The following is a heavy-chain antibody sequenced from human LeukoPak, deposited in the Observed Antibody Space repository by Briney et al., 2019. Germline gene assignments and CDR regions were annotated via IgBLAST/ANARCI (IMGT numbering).Heavy chain of an antibody. CDR1: GGTFISYA. J-gene: IGHJ5*02. CDR3: ARVITMIES. CDR2: IIPLFGTA. Sequence: SVKVSCKASGGTFISYAFSWVRQAPGQGLEWMGRIIPLFGTANYAQKFQGRVTITTDESTRTAYMALSSLRSEDKAVYYCARVITMIESWGQGTLVTVSS. D-gene: IGHD3-22*01. V-gene: IGHV1-69*05.